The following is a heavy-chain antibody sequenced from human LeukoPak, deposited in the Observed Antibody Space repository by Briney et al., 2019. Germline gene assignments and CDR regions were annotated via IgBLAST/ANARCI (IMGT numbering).Heavy chain of an antibody. CDR3: ARHGRRMVRGNYYFDY. J-gene: IGHJ4*02. V-gene: IGHV4-59*08. CDR2: IYYSGST. Sequence: SETLSLTCTVSGGSISSYYWSWIRQPPGKGLEWIGCIYYSGSTNYNPSLKSRVTISVDTSKNQFSLKLTSVTAADTAVYYCARHGRRMVRGNYYFDYWGQGTLVTVSS. D-gene: IGHD3-10*01. CDR1: GGSISSYY.